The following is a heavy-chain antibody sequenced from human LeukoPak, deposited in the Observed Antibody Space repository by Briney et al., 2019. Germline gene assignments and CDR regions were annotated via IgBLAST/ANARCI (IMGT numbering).Heavy chain of an antibody. Sequence: SETLSLTCTVSGGSISSSSYYWGWIRQPPGKGLEWIGSIYYSGSTYYNPSLKSRVTISADTSKNQFSLKLSSVTAADTAVYYCARDPIGMYYYGSGSPNWFDPWGQGTLVTVSS. CDR2: IYYSGST. CDR3: ARDPIGMYYYGSGSPNWFDP. D-gene: IGHD3-10*01. V-gene: IGHV4-39*07. CDR1: GGSISSSSYY. J-gene: IGHJ5*02.